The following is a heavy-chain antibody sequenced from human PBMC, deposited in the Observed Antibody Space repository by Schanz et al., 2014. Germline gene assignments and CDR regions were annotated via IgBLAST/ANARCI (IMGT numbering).Heavy chain of an antibody. J-gene: IGHJ3*01. V-gene: IGHV3-7*03. CDR2: INQAASVQ. Sequence: VQLVESGGGFVQPGGSLRLSCAASGFTFSAYWMAWVRQAPGKGLEWVAAINQAASVQYYVDSVRGRFTISRDNANNTLDLQMKSLRPEDTALYYCVKDTNGGDSGNYHAFDVWGQGTRVTVSS. CDR3: VKDTNGGDSGNYHAFDV. CDR1: GFTFSAYW. D-gene: IGHD4-17*01.